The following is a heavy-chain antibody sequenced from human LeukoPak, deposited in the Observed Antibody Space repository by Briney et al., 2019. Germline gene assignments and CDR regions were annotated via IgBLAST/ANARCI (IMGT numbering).Heavy chain of an antibody. Sequence: GRSLRLSCAASGFAFSSYAMHWVRQAPGKGLEWVAVISYDGSNKYYADSVKGRFTISRDNSKNTLYLQMNSLRAEDTAVYYCARISSGWYFNYYYGMDVWGQGTTVTVSS. CDR2: ISYDGSNK. J-gene: IGHJ6*02. D-gene: IGHD6-19*01. CDR3: ARISSGWYFNYYYGMDV. V-gene: IGHV3-30*04. CDR1: GFAFSSYA.